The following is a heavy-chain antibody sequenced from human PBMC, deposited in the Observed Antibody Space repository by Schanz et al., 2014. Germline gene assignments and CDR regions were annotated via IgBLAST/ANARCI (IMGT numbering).Heavy chain of an antibody. V-gene: IGHV3-21*01. CDR2: ISSTSSYI. Sequence: EVQLVESGGGLAQPGGSLRLSCVASGVTFSSYAMSWVRQASGKGLEWVSSISSTSSYIFYADSVKGRFTISRDNAKNSLYLQMNSLRAEDTAVYYCVPMSIAAHWGQGTLVTVSS. CDR1: GVTFSSYA. D-gene: IGHD6-6*01. CDR3: VPMSIAAH. J-gene: IGHJ4*02.